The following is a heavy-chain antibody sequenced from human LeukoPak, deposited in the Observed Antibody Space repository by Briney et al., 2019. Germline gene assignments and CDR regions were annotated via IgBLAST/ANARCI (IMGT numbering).Heavy chain of an antibody. CDR2: IRYDGSNK. CDR3: AKVNRGYSYGPLDNYFDY. V-gene: IGHV3-30*02. CDR1: GFTFSSYG. Sequence: GGSLRLSCAASGFTFSSYGMHWVRQAPGKGLEWVAFIRYDGSNKYYADSVKGRFTISRDNSKNTLYLQMNSLRAEDTAVYYCAKVNRGYSYGPLDNYFDYWGQGTLVTVSS. D-gene: IGHD5-18*01. J-gene: IGHJ4*02.